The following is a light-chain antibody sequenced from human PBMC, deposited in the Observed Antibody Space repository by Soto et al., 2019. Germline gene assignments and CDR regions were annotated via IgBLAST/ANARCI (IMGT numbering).Light chain of an antibody. CDR1: QSVTSW. V-gene: IGKV1-5*01. CDR3: QQYINYQWK. CDR2: DAY. Sequence: DIQMTQSPSTLSASVGDRVTITCRASQSVTSWLAWYQQKPGKAPKLLIYDAYILESGVPSRFSGSGSGTEFTLTISSLQPDDCATYYCQQYINYQWKFCQGTKVEIK. J-gene: IGKJ1*01.